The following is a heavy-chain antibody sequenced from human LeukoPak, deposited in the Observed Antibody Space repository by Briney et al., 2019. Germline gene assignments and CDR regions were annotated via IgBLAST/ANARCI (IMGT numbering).Heavy chain of an antibody. CDR2: IYYSGST. D-gene: IGHD6-6*01. CDR1: GGSISSSSYY. Sequence: SETLSLTCTVSGGSISSSSYYWGWIRQPPAKGLEWIGSIYYSGSTYYNPSLKSRVTISVDTSKNQFSLKLSSVTAADTAVYYCAREEYSWFDPWGQGTLVTVSS. CDR3: AREEYSWFDP. V-gene: IGHV4-39*07. J-gene: IGHJ5*02.